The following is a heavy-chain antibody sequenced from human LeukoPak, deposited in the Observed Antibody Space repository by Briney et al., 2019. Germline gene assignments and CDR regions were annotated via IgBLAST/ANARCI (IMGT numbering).Heavy chain of an antibody. V-gene: IGHV4-38-2*02. J-gene: IGHJ5*02. CDR1: GYSISSGYY. CDR2: IYHSGST. D-gene: IGHD3-10*01. CDR3: ARDINYYGSGSYYNVDWFDP. Sequence: SETLSLTCTVSGYSISSGYYWGWIRQPPGKGLEWIGSIYHSGSTYYNPSLKSRVTISVDTSKNQFSLNLSSVTAADTAVYYCARDINYYGSGSYYNVDWFDPWGQGTLVTVSS.